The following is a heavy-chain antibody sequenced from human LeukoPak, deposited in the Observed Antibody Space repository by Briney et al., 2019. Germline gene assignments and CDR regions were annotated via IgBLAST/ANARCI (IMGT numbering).Heavy chain of an antibody. D-gene: IGHD1-26*01. J-gene: IGHJ4*02. CDR3: ARQVEGSGNYFDY. Sequence: SESLFLTCTVSGGSVSSGNWWSWVRQPPDMGREWIGEIYRSGSTNYSPSLKSRVTISIDTSNNQFSLKLNSVTAADTAVYYCARQVEGSGNYFDYWGQGTLVTVSS. CDR1: GGSVSSGNW. CDR2: IYRSGST. V-gene: IGHV4-4*02.